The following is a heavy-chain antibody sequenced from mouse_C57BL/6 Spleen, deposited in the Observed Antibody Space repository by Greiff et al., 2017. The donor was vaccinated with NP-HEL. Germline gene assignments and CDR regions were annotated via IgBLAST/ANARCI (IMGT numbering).Heavy chain of an antibody. V-gene: IGHV5-9-1*02. CDR1: GFTFSSYA. J-gene: IGHJ3*01. Sequence: EVQVVESGAGLVKPGGSLKLSCAASGFTFSSYAMSWVRQTPEKRLEWVAYISSGGDYIYYADTVKGRFTISRDNARNTLYLQMSSLKSEDTAMYYCTRDHYSNSWFAYWGQGTLVTVSA. D-gene: IGHD2-5*01. CDR2: ISSGGDYI. CDR3: TRDHYSNSWFAY.